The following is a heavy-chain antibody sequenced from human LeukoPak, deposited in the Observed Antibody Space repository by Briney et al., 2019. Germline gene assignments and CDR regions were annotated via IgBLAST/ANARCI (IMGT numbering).Heavy chain of an antibody. Sequence: SETLSLTCTVSGGSISSYYWSWIRQPAGKGLEWLGRIYTSGSTNYNPSLKSRVSMSVDTSKNQFSLKLSSVTAADTAVYYCARAPQYDSSGYYDPYYFDYWGQGTLVTVSS. CDR2: IYTSGST. V-gene: IGHV4-4*07. D-gene: IGHD3-22*01. J-gene: IGHJ4*02. CDR1: GGSISSYY. CDR3: ARAPQYDSSGYYDPYYFDY.